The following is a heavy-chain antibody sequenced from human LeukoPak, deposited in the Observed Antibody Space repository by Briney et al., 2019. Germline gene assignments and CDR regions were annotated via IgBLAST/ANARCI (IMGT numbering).Heavy chain of an antibody. V-gene: IGHV3-21*01. CDR2: IGSSSSYI. J-gene: IGHJ4*02. Sequence: PGGSLRLSCAASGFTFSSYSMNWVRQAPGKGLEWVSSIGSSSSYIYYADSVKGRFTISRDNAKNSLYLQMNSLRPEDTAVYYCARFSRDNDWGSYWGQGTLVTVSS. D-gene: IGHD7-27*01. CDR3: ARFSRDNDWGSY. CDR1: GFTFSSYS.